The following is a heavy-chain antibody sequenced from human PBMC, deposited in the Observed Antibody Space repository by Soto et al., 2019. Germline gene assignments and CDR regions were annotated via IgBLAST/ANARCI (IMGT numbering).Heavy chain of an antibody. CDR1: GDSVSSNSAA. CDR3: SRVRRRECCEDYFDY. V-gene: IGHV6-1*01. Sequence: KQSQTLSLTCAISGDSVSSNSAAWNWIRQSPSRGLEWLGRTYYRTRWYNDYAVSVNSRITINPDTSKDQFSLQLNSVSPEAKAVYYCSRVRRRECCEDYFDYWGQGTLVTVSS. J-gene: IGHJ4*02. D-gene: IGHD2-15*01. CDR2: TYYRTRWYN.